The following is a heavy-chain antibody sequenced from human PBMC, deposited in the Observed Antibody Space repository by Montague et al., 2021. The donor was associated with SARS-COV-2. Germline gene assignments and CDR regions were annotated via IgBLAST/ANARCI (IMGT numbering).Heavy chain of an antibody. CDR1: GGSFSGYY. Sequence: SETLSLTCAVYGGSFSGYYWSWIRQPPGKGLEWIGEINHSGSTNYNPSLKSRVTISVDTSKNQFSLKLSSVTAADTAVYYCARGPVDDNFSGGSCYSRYYHGMDVWGQGTTVTVSS. CDR2: INHSGST. D-gene: IGHD2-15*01. J-gene: IGHJ6*02. CDR3: ARGPVDDNFSGGSCYSRYYHGMDV. V-gene: IGHV4-34*01.